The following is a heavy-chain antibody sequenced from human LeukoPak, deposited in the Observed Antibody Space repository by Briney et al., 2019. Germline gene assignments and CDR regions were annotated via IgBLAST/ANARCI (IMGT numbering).Heavy chain of an antibody. CDR3: ARDTYGSGHCSGGNCEGFDY. J-gene: IGHJ4*02. CDR1: GFNFSTYS. V-gene: IGHV3-48*01. Sequence: GGSLRLSCAASGFNFSTYSMNWVRQAPGKGLEWVSYLSSSSSTIFYADSVKGRFTISRDNAKNSLYLQMNSLRAEDTAVYYCARDTYGSGHCSGGNCEGFDYWGKGTLVTVSS. D-gene: IGHD2-15*01. CDR2: LSSSSSTI.